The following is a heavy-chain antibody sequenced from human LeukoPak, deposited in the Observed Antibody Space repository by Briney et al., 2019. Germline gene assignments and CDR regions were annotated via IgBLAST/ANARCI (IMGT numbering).Heavy chain of an antibody. V-gene: IGHV3-30*02. CDR1: GFTFSSYG. D-gene: IGHD6-6*01. CDR2: IRYDGNNK. CDR3: AKAPIQYSSLAFFDY. J-gene: IGHJ4*02. Sequence: GGSLRLSCAASGFTFSSYGMHWVRQALGKGLQWVAFIRYDGNNKYYADSVKGRFTISRDNSKNTLYLQMNSLRAEATAVYYCAKAPIQYSSLAFFDYWGQGTLVTVSS.